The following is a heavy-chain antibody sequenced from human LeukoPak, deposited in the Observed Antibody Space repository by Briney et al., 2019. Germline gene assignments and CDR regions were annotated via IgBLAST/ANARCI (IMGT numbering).Heavy chain of an antibody. V-gene: IGHV1-18*04. D-gene: IGHD2-2*01. CDR2: ISAYNGNT. Sequence: ASVKVSCKASGYTFTSYGISWVRQAPGQGLEWMGWISAYNGNTNYAQKLQGRVTMTTDTSTSTAYMELRSLRSDDTAVYYRARGGPIIVVVPAAPTNNWFDPWGQGTLVTVSS. J-gene: IGHJ5*02. CDR3: ARGGPIIVVVPAAPTNNWFDP. CDR1: GYTFTSYG.